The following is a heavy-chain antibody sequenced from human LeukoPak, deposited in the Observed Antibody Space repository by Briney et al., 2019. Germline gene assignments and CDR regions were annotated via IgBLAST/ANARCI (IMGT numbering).Heavy chain of an antibody. CDR3: AKGSGSSILDYYYYIDV. D-gene: IGHD3-3*01. CDR2: NSGSGGST. J-gene: IGHJ6*03. Sequence: PGGSLRLSCAASGFTFSSYAISWVRQAPGKGREWVSVNSGSGGSTYYADSVKGRLTISRDNSKNTLYLQMNSLRADDTAVYYCAKGSGSSILDYYYYIDVWGKGTTVTVSS. CDR1: GFTFSSYA. V-gene: IGHV3-23*01.